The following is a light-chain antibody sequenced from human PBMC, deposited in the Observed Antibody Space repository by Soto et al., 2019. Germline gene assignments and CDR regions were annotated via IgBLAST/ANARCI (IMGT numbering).Light chain of an antibody. CDR3: QQYNNWPRT. J-gene: IGKJ1*01. Sequence: EIVLTQSPGTLSVSPGERATLSCRASQSVSSNLAWYQQKPGQAPRLLIYGASTRATGLPARFSGSGSGAEFTLTISSLQSEDFAVYYCQQYNNWPRTFGQGTKVDIK. V-gene: IGKV3-15*01. CDR2: GAS. CDR1: QSVSSN.